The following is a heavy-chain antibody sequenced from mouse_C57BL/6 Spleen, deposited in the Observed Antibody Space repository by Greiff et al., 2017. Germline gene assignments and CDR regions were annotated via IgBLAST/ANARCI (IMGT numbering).Heavy chain of an antibody. V-gene: IGHV1-50*01. D-gene: IGHD2-1*01. Sequence: VQLQQPGAELVKPGASVKLSCKASGYTFTSYWMQWVKQRPGQGLEWIGEIDPSDSYTNYNQKFKGKATLTVDTSSSTAYMQLSSLTSEDSAVSYCARRGNYGNYYFDYWGQGTTLTVSS. CDR1: GYTFTSYW. CDR2: IDPSDSYT. J-gene: IGHJ2*01. CDR3: ARRGNYGNYYFDY.